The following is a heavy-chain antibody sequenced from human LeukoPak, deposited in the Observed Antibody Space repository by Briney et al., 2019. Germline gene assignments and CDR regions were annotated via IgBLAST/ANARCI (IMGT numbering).Heavy chain of an antibody. CDR1: GFTFSSYW. CDR3: ARDGPGIAAAGSLGFDY. V-gene: IGHV3-7*03. Sequence: PGGSLRLSRAASGFTFSSYWMSWVRQARGKGLEWVANIKQDGSEKYYVDSVKGRFTISRDNAKNSLYLQMNSLRAEDTAVYYYARDGPGIAAAGSLGFDYWGQGTLVTVSS. J-gene: IGHJ4*02. D-gene: IGHD6-13*01. CDR2: IKQDGSEK.